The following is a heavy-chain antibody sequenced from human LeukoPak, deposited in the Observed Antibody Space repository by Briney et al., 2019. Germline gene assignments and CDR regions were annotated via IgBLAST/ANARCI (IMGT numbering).Heavy chain of an antibody. J-gene: IGHJ4*02. CDR3: ARGVGITIFGVVDPVDYFDY. CDR1: GGSISTYY. CDR2: IYHSGST. V-gene: IGHV4-59*01. Sequence: SETLSLTCTVSGGSISTYYWNWIRQPPGKGLEWIGHIYHSGSTNYNPSLKSRVTISVDTSKNEFSLKLSSVTAADTAVYYCARGVGITIFGVVDPVDYFDYWGQETLVTVSS. D-gene: IGHD3-3*01.